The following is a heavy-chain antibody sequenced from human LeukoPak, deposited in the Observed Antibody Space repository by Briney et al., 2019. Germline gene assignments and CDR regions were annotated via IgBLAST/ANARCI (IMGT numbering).Heavy chain of an antibody. Sequence: ASVKVSCKASGYTFSGYYIHWVRQAPGQGLEWMGWINPNSGGTNYAQKFQGRVTMTRDTSISTAYMELSRLRSDDTAVYYCARGVNLVVPAANPDYWGQGTLVAVSS. CDR1: GYTFSGYY. J-gene: IGHJ4*02. V-gene: IGHV1-2*02. D-gene: IGHD2-2*01. CDR2: INPNSGGT. CDR3: ARGVNLVVPAANPDY.